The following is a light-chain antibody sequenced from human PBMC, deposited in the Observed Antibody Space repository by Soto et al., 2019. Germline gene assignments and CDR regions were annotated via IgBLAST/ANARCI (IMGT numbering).Light chain of an antibody. V-gene: IGKV3-15*01. CDR1: QSISSG. Sequence: EIVMTQSPATLSASSGETVTLPCRASQSISSGLAWYQQKPGQAPKLLIYAASTRATGIPARFSGSGSGTEFTLTISSLQSEDFAVYYCQQYNNWPPITFGPGTRLEIK. CDR2: AAS. J-gene: IGKJ5*01. CDR3: QQYNNWPPIT.